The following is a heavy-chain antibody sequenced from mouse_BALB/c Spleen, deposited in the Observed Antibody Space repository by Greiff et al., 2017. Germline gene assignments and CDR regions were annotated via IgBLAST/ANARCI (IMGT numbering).Heavy chain of an antibody. J-gene: IGHJ4*01. D-gene: IGHD2-10*02. CDR2: ISYSGST. CDR3: ARWAWYGNLGD. CDR1: GYSITSDYA. Sequence: ESGPGLVKPSQSLSLTCTVTGYSITSDYAWNWIRQFPGNKLEWMGYISYSGSTSYNPSLKSRISITRDTSTNQFFLQLNSVTTEDTATYYGARWAWYGNLGDWGQGTSVTVSS. V-gene: IGHV3-2*02.